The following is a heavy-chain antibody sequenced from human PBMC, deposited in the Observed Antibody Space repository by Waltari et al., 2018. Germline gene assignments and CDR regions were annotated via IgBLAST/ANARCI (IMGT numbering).Heavy chain of an antibody. CDR3: ARAGVGTHDYDDSVTFDL. CDR2: SIPLLRTT. V-gene: IGHV1-69*13. D-gene: IGHD4-17*01. CDR1: GGTFSTYG. Sequence: QVQLVQSGDEVKKPGSSVNVSCKASGGTFSTYGISWVRQAPGQGLEWMGGSIPLLRTTHVGQKFQGRVTITADESTSTVYMELRSLKSEDTAMYYCARAGVGTHDYDDSVTFDLWGQGTLVTVSS. J-gene: IGHJ4*02.